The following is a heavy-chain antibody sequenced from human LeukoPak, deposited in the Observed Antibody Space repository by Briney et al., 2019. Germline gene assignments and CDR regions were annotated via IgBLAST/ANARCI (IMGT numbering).Heavy chain of an antibody. CDR3: SRENGAFSPVGY. CDR2: VLLSGLT. V-gene: IGHV4-4*01. D-gene: IGHD3-3*02. J-gene: IGHJ4*02. CDR1: TGSIPSTNW. Sequence: PSETLSLTCGVSTGSIPSTNWWRWVRQPPGQGLEWIWDVLLSGLTNYSPYLRSRVIMALDKSKKHLALCLTSVTAPGTAVYCCSRENGAFSPVGYWGQGYLVTV.